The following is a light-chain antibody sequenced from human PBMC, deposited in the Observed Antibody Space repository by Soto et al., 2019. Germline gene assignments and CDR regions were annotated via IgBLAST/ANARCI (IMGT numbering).Light chain of an antibody. Sequence: DIQMTQSPSSLSASVGDRVTITCRASQDIGSHLAWYQQKPEKAPKSLIYFASTLQSVVPSRFSASGSGTDFTLTISSLQPEDFATYYCQQFRSFPITFGQGTRLEIK. CDR1: QDIGSH. J-gene: IGKJ5*01. CDR3: QQFRSFPIT. CDR2: FAS. V-gene: IGKV1D-16*01.